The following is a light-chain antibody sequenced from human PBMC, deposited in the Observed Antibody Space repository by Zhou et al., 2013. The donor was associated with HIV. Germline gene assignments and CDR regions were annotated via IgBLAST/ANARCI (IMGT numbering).Light chain of an antibody. CDR1: PSVGTY. Sequence: FVLTQSPATLSLSPGEGATLSCRASPSVGTYLAWYQHKPGQGPKVLIFGASTRANGIPGRFSGSGSGTEFTLTISRLEPEDFAVYYCQHYGVSPYTFGPGTKLEI. V-gene: IGKV3-20*01. J-gene: IGKJ2*01. CDR2: GAS. CDR3: QHYGVSPYT.